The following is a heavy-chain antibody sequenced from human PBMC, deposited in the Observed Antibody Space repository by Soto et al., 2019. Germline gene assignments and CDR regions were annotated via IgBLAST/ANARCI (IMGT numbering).Heavy chain of an antibody. V-gene: IGHV1-18*01. CDR1: GYTFTTYG. D-gene: IGHD2-2*01. CDR2: ISTDIGNT. CDR3: ARFDCISSSCYEGYFEY. J-gene: IGHJ4*02. Sequence: QVQLVQSGAEVKKPGASVKVSCKTSGYTFTTYGISWVRQAPGQGLEWMGWISTDIGNTNYAQKVQDRVTMTTDTSTSTADMELRSLRSNETGVYYGARFDCISSSCYEGYFEYGGQGTLVSVSS.